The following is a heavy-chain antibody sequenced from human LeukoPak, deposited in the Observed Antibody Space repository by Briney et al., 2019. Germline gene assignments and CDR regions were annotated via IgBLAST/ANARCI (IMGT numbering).Heavy chain of an antibody. J-gene: IGHJ3*02. CDR3: ARIGEMYVTMIVVVGKTDAFDI. CDR2: INPNSGGT. V-gene: IGHV1-2*02. Sequence: ASVKVSCKASGYTFTDYYMHWVRQAPGQGLEWMGWINPNSGGTNYAQKFQGRVTMTRDTSISTAYMELSRLRSDDTAVYYCARIGEMYVTMIVVVGKTDAFDIWGQGTMVTVSS. CDR1: GYTFTDYY. D-gene: IGHD3-22*01.